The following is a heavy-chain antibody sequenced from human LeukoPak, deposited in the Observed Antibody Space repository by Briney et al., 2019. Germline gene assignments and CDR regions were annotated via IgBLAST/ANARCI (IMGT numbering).Heavy chain of an antibody. CDR2: IYTSGST. CDR1: GGSLSSYY. D-gene: IGHD1-14*01. Sequence: SETPSLTRTVSGGSLSSYYWGWIRQPPREGLEWIGYIYTSGSTNYNPSLKSRVTISVDTSKNQFSLKLSSVTAADTAVYYCARRRQSGFDYWGQGTLVTVSS. J-gene: IGHJ4*02. CDR3: ARRRQSGFDY. V-gene: IGHV4-4*09.